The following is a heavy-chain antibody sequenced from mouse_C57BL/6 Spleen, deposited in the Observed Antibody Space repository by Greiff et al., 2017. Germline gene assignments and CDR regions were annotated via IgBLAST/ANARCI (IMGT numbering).Heavy chain of an antibody. CDR1: GYTFTDYE. V-gene: IGHV1-15*01. D-gene: IGHD1-1*01. CDR3: TRLLLDN. CDR2: IDPETGGT. Sequence: VQLQQSGAELVRPGASVTLSCKASGYTFTDYEMHWVKQTPVHGLEWIGAIDPETGGTAYNQKFKGKAILTADKSSTTAYMALRSLTSEASAVYYCTRLLLDNWGQGTTLTVSS. J-gene: IGHJ2*01.